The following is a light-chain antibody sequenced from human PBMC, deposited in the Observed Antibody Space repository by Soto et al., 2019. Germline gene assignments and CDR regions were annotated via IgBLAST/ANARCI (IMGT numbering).Light chain of an antibody. CDR3: QQRSNWPPEST. V-gene: IGKV3-11*01. CDR2: DAS. CDR1: QSVSSY. J-gene: IGKJ3*01. Sequence: EIVLTQSPATLSLSPGERATLSCRASQSVSSYLAWYQQKPGQAPRLLIYDASNRATGIPARFSGSGSGTDFTLTISSLDPEDFAVYYCQQRSNWPPESTFGPGTKVDIK.